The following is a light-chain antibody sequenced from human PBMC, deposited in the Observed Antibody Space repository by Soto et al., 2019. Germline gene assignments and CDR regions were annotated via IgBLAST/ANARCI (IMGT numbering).Light chain of an antibody. V-gene: IGKV4-1*01. Sequence: DIVMTQSPDSLAVSLGERATINCKSSQSVLYTSSNKNYLAWYQQKPGQPPNLLIYWASTRQSGVPDRFSGSGSGTDFTLTISSLQAEDVAVYFCQQYHSIPYTFGQGTQLEIK. CDR1: QSVLYTSSNKNY. CDR2: WAS. CDR3: QQYHSIPYT. J-gene: IGKJ2*01.